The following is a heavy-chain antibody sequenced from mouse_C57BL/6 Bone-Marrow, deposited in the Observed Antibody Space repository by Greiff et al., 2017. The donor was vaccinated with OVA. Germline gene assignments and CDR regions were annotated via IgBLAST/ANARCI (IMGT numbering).Heavy chain of an antibody. D-gene: IGHD1-1*01. V-gene: IGHV1-42*01. CDR3: ARRLLRRDFDY. CDR1: GYSFTGYY. J-gene: IGHJ2*01. Sequence: EVQLQQSGPELVKPGASVKISCKASGYSFTGYYMNWVKQSPEKSLEWIGEINPSTGGTTYNQKFKAKATLTVDKSSSTAYMQLKSLTSEDSAVYYCARRLLRRDFDYWGQGTTLTVSS. CDR2: INPSTGGT.